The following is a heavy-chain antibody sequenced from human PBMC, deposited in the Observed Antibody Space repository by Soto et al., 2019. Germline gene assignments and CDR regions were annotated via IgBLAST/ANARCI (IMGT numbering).Heavy chain of an antibody. CDR3: ARRGVLPDY. CDR1: GYTFTNYG. CDR2: ISADNGNT. V-gene: IGHV1-18*01. Sequence: ASVKVSCKTSGYTFTNYGISWVRQAPGQGLEWMGWISADNGNTNYARNLQGRVTMTTDTSTGTPYMVLRSLTSDDTAVYYCARRGVLPDYWGQGTLVTV. D-gene: IGHD3-10*01. J-gene: IGHJ4*02.